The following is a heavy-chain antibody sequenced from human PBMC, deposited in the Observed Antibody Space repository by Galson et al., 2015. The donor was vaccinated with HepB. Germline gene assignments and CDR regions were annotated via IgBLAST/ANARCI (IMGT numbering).Heavy chain of an antibody. J-gene: IGHJ4*02. CDR3: AKDSLIAVAGTTIY. Sequence: SLRLSCAASTFIFSTYSMNWVRQAPGKGLEWIAYIGPSTTAIYYADSVKGRFTISRDNAKNSLYLQMNSLRAEDTAVYYCAKDSLIAVAGTTIYWGQGTLVTVSS. CDR2: IGPSTTAI. CDR1: TFIFSTYS. V-gene: IGHV3-48*04. D-gene: IGHD6-19*01.